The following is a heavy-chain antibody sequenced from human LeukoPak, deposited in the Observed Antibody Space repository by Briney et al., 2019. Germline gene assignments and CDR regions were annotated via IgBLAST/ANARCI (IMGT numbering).Heavy chain of an antibody. CDR2: ISSGGSYI. J-gene: IGHJ4*02. D-gene: IGHD5-12*01. CDR3: ARAVVGSGYDYFDY. V-gene: IGHV3-21*01. Sequence: GGSLRLSCAASGFTFSNFAMNWVRLAPGKGLEWVSFISSGGSYIYYTDSVKGRFTISRDNAKNSLFLQMNSLRAEDTAVYFCARAVVGSGYDYFDYWGQGTLVTVSS. CDR1: GFTFSNFA.